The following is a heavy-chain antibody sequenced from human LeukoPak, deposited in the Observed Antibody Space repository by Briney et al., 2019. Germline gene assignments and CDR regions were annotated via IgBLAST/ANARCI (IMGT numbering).Heavy chain of an antibody. V-gene: IGHV1-2*04. CDR1: GYTFTGYY. CDR2: INPNSGGT. CDR3: ARGGSIGYCSSTSCYGDWFDP. Sequence: ASVKVSCKASGYTFTGYYMHWVRQAPGQGLEWMGWINPNSGGTNYAQKFQGWVTITRDTSISTAYMELSRLRSDDTAVYYCARGGSIGYCSSTSCYGDWFDPWGQGTLVTVSS. J-gene: IGHJ5*02. D-gene: IGHD2-2*01.